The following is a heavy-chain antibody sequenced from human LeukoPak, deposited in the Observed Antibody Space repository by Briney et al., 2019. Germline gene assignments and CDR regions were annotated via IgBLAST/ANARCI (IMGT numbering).Heavy chain of an antibody. J-gene: IGHJ4*02. D-gene: IGHD5-18*01. V-gene: IGHV3-15*01. Sequence: GGSLRLSCAASGFTFSASSMHWVRQAPGKGLEWVGRIKSKTDGGTTDYAAPVKGRFTISRDDSKNTLYLQMNGLKTEDTAVYYCSGYSSYWGQGTLVTVSS. CDR3: SGYSSY. CDR1: GFTFSASS. CDR2: IKSKTDGGTT.